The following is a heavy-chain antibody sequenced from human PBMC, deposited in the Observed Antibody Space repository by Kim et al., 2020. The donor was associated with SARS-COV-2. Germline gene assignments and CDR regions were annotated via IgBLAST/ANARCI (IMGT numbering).Heavy chain of an antibody. CDR1: GFTFSSYA. V-gene: IGHV3-23*01. Sequence: GGSLRLSCAASGFTFSSYAMSWVRQAPGKGLEWVSAISGSGGSTYYADSVKGRFTISRDNSKNTLYLQMNSLRAEDTAVYYCAKEPPGYYYGSGSPTDDAFDIWGQGTMVTVSS. CDR2: ISGSGGST. D-gene: IGHD3-10*01. CDR3: AKEPPGYYYGSGSPTDDAFDI. J-gene: IGHJ3*02.